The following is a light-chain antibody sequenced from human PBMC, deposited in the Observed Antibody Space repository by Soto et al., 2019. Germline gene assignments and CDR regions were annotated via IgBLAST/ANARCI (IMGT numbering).Light chain of an antibody. J-gene: IGKJ5*01. Sequence: EIMMTQSPSTLYVSPVEISSLLSMASQSIGRNVAWYQQRFGQAPRLLIYDASRRATGIPDRFSGSGSGTDFTLTISGLEPEDFAVYYCQQYDSSPPITFGQGTRLEIK. CDR1: QSIGRN. V-gene: IGKV3-20*01. CDR3: QQYDSSPPIT. CDR2: DAS.